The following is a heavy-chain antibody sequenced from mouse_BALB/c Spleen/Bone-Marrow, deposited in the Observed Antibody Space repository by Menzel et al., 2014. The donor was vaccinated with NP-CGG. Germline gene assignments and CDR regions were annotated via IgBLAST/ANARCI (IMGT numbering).Heavy chain of an antibody. CDR2: VNPGSGGA. V-gene: IGHV1-54*01. Sequence: GQLQQSGAELGRAGTLGKGSCKASGYAFTNYFVEGGKQRAGQGLWWVGAVNPGSGGANYNEKFKGKATLTADKSSSTAYMQLSSLTSDDSAVYFCAREWTARAVDYWGQGTTLTVSS. D-gene: IGHD3-2*01. CDR1: GYAFTNYF. J-gene: IGHJ2*01. CDR3: AREWTARAVDY.